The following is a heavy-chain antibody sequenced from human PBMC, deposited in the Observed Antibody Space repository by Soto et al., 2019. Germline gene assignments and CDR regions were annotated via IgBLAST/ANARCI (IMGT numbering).Heavy chain of an antibody. V-gene: IGHV1-69*01. Sequence: QVQVVQSGVEVRRPGSSVKVSCKASGDTFKNCVISWVRRAPGQGLEWMGGIIPLFGTTDFAQRLQGRLTITTDESTTTAYMELSRLRSEDTATYYCAAELGFGKLSVVWGQGPRVIVSS. D-gene: IGHD3-10*01. CDR1: GDTFKNCV. J-gene: IGHJ6*02. CDR2: IIPLFGTT. CDR3: AAELGFGKLSVV.